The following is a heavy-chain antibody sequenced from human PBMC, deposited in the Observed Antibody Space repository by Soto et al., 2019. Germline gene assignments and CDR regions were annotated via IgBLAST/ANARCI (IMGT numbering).Heavy chain of an antibody. CDR1: GGSISSGGYY. CDR3: ARSTLAALGDGNWFDP. D-gene: IGHD6-13*01. J-gene: IGHJ5*02. Sequence: QVQLQESGPGLVKPSQTLSLTCTVSGGSISSGGYYWSWIRQHPGKGLEWFGYIYYSGRIYYNPSLKSRFTIAVDTSKYRFSLKLSSVTAADTAVYYCARSTLAALGDGNWFDPWGQGTLVTVSS. CDR2: IYYSGRI. V-gene: IGHV4-31*03.